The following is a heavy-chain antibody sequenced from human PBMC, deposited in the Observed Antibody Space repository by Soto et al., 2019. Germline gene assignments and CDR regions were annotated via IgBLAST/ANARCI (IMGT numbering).Heavy chain of an antibody. CDR2: IYHSGST. J-gene: IGHJ4*02. D-gene: IGHD4-17*01. CDR3: ARVAGTYGDPLCDY. Sequence: QLQLQESGSGLVKPSQTLSLTCAVSGGSISSGGYSWSWIRQPPGKGLEWIGYIYHSGSTYYNPSLKSRVTISVDRSKNQFSLKLSSVTAADTAVYYCARVAGTYGDPLCDYWGQGTLVTVSS. CDR1: GGSISSGGYS. V-gene: IGHV4-30-2*01.